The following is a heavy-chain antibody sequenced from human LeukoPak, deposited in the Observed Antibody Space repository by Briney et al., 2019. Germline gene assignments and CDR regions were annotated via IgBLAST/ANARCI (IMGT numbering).Heavy chain of an antibody. D-gene: IGHD1-26*01. V-gene: IGHV4-59*01. J-gene: IGHJ4*02. CDR3: ARVGRSHGTEGYYFDY. Sequence: PSETLSLTCTVSGGSISSYYWSWIRQPPGKGLEWTGYIYYSGSTNYNPSLKGRVTISVDTSKNQFSLKLSSVTAADTAVYYCARVGRSHGTEGYYFDYWGQGTLVTVSS. CDR2: IYYSGST. CDR1: GGSISSYY.